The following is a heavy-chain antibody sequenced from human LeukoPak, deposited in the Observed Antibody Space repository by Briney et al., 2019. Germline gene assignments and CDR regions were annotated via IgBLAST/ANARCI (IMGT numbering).Heavy chain of an antibody. J-gene: IGHJ4*02. D-gene: IGHD5-12*01. CDR1: GGSISRTTYY. CDR2: HYYSGST. V-gene: IGHV4-39*01. Sequence: SETVSLTCSVSGGSISRTTYYWGWIRHPPGKRLEWIGNHYYSGSTYYKSSLKSRVSIFVDTSKTKFSLEVTSATAGDTAVYFCARLVISGYDPPPFDSWGQGTLVPVSS. CDR3: ARLVISGYDPPPFDS.